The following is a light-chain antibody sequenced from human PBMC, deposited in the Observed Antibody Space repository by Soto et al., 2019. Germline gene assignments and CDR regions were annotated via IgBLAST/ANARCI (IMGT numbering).Light chain of an antibody. V-gene: IGKV3D-15*01. CDR3: QQYGSSLSWT. CDR1: QSVRTK. J-gene: IGKJ1*01. CDR2: DAS. Sequence: TGMTQSPATLSVSPGERATLSCRASQSVRTKLAWYQQKPGQAPRLLIYDASNRATGIPARFSGSGSGTDFTLTISSLEPEDFAVYYCQQYGSSLSWTFGQGTKVDIK.